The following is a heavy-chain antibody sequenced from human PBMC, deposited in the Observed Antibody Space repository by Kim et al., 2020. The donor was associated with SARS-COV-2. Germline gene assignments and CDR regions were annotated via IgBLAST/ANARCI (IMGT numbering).Heavy chain of an antibody. J-gene: IGHJ6*02. CDR1: GYTFSHYG. CDR3: ARDRVDPSYFYGLDV. CDR2: INTDNGNT. Sequence: ASVKVSCKTSGYTFSHYGLSWVRQAPGQGLEWMAWINTDNGNTNYAEKLQGRVTVTTETSTRTVYMELRSLRADDTAVYFCARDRVDPSYFYGLDVWGQGTTVTVSS. V-gene: IGHV1-18*04.